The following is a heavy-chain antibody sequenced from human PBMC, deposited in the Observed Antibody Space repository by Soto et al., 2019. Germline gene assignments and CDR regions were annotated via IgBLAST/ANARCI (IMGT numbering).Heavy chain of an antibody. CDR1: GISVSTSDYY. V-gene: IGHV4-39*01. D-gene: IGHD2-15*01. J-gene: IGHJ4*02. CDR2: IYYSGST. Sequence: PSETLPRTCPASGISVSTSDYYWRWVRHPPGKGLDWIGNIYYSGSTFYNPSLRSRVTISVDTSKNQFSLKLNSVTAADTAVYFCAGFVVPASRNSDFDYWGQGTLVTVSS. CDR3: AGFVVPASRNSDFDY.